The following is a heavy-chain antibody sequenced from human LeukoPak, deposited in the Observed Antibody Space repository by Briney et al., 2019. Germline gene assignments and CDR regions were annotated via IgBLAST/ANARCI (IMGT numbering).Heavy chain of an antibody. V-gene: IGHV3-48*01. D-gene: IGHD3-22*01. Sequence: GGSLRLSCAASGFTLSSYSMNWVRQAPGKGLEWVSYISSYSSTRYYADSVKGRFTISRDNAKNSLYLQMNSLRAEDTAVYYCARVSNYYDSSGYYGYWGQGTLVTVSS. CDR3: ARVSNYYDSSGYYGY. CDR1: GFTLSSYS. J-gene: IGHJ4*02. CDR2: ISSYSSTR.